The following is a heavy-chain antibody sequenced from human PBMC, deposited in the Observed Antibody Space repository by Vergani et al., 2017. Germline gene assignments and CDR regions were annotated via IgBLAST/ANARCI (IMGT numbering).Heavy chain of an antibody. J-gene: IGHJ3*02. D-gene: IGHD3-22*01. CDR2: IWYDGSNK. CDR1: GFTFSSYG. CDR3: ARDYYYDSSGYADAFDI. Sequence: QVQLVESGGGVVQPGRSLRLSCAASGFTFSSYGMHWVRQAPGKGLEWVAVIWYDGSNKYYADSVKGRFTISRDNSKNTLYLQMNSLRAEGTAVYYCARDYYYDSSGYADAFDIWGQGTMVTVSS. V-gene: IGHV3-33*01.